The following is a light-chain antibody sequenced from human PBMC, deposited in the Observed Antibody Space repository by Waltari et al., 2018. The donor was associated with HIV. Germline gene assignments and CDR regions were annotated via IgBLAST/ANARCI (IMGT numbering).Light chain of an antibody. V-gene: IGKV1-39*01. CDR1: QTVTNK. CDR3: QQTFSSPLT. Sequence: DIQMTQSPSPLSASVGDSVIITCRASQTVTNKVNWYQQKPGAAPNVLIYDADTLQSGVPSRFRGGGSGTDFTLTITSLQPDDFATYCCQQTFSSPLTFGPGTKVDI. J-gene: IGKJ3*01. CDR2: DAD.